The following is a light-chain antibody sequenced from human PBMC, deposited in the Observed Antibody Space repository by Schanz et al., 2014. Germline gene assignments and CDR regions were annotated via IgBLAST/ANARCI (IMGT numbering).Light chain of an antibody. CDR1: SSDVGGYNF. CDR2: EVS. V-gene: IGLV2-8*01. CDR3: AAWDDSLNGRGV. Sequence: QSALTQPPSASGSPGQSVTISCTGTSSDVGGYNFVSWYQQHPGKVPKLMIYEVSKRPSGVPDRFSGSKSGNTASLTVSGLQAEDEADYYCAAWDDSLNGRGVFGGGTQLTVL. J-gene: IGLJ7*01.